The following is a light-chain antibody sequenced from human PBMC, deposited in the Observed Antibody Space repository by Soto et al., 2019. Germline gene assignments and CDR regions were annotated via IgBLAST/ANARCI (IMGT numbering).Light chain of an antibody. CDR2: ATS. CDR1: QSLGSTY. J-gene: IGKJ1*01. V-gene: IGKV3-20*01. Sequence: ENVLTQSPGTLSLSPGEGATLSCRASQSLGSTYLAWYQQKPGQAPRLLIYATSSRAPDIPDRFSGSGSRTDFTLTISSLEPEDFAVYYCQQYGSSPAFGQGTKVDI. CDR3: QQYGSSPA.